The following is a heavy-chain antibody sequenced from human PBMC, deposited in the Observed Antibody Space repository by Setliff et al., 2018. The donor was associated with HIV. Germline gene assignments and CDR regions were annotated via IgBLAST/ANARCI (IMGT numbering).Heavy chain of an antibody. D-gene: IGHD5-18*01. V-gene: IGHV1-8*02. CDR2: MNTNSGNT. Sequence: ASVKVSCKTSGDTFGNSAISWVRQAPGQGLEWMGWMNTNSGNTGYAQKFQVRVTMTRNTSISTAYMELSSLRSEDTAVYYCARDGGDTAMVSYYYYYYMDVWGKGTTVTVSS. CDR1: GDTFGNSA. J-gene: IGHJ6*03. CDR3: ARDGGDTAMVSYYYYYYMDV.